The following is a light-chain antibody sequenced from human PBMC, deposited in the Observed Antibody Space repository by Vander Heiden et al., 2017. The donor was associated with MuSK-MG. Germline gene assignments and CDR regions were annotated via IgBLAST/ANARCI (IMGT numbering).Light chain of an antibody. CDR2: TAS. CDR1: QTISSY. CDR3: QQSYSPPIT. Sequence: QIIQSPSSLSASVGAIVTIACRASQTISSYLNWYQQKPGKAPKPLISTASSLQSGVPARFSGSGSGTDFTLTIRSLQPEDVATYYCQQSYSPPITFGRGTRLEMK. J-gene: IGKJ5*01. V-gene: IGKV1-39*01.